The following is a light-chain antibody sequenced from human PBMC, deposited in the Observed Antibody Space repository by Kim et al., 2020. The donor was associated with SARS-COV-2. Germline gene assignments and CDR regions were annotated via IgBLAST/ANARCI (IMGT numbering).Light chain of an antibody. V-gene: IGKV1-17*01. Sequence: DIQMTQSPSSLSASVGDRVTITCRASQGIRKDLGWYQQKPGKVPKRLIYAASNLESGVPSRFGGSGSGTEFSLTISGLQPEDFATYYCLQHNSYPRYTFGQGTKLEIK. CDR2: AAS. CDR1: QGIRKD. CDR3: LQHNSYPRYT. J-gene: IGKJ2*01.